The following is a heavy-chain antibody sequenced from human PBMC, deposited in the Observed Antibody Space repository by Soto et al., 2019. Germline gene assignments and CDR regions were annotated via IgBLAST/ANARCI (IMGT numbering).Heavy chain of an antibody. CDR3: AKSITARPFDY. CDR2: ISGSGGNT. D-gene: IGHD6-6*01. V-gene: IGHV3-23*01. J-gene: IGHJ4*02. CDR1: GFTFSSYA. Sequence: GGSLRLSCTASGFTFSSYAMSCVRQAPGKGLEWVSAISGSGGNTYYADSVKGRFTISRDNSKNTLYLQMNSLRAEDTAVYYCAKSITARPFDYWGQGALVTVSS.